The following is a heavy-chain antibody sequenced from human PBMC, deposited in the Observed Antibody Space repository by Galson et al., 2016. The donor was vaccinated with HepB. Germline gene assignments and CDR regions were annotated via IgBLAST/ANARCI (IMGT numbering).Heavy chain of an antibody. CDR1: GFTFSNAW. CDR2: IKSKTDGGTT. J-gene: IGHJ6*02. CDR3: RYGMDV. V-gene: IGHV3-15*01. Sequence: SLRLSCAASGFTFSNAWTSWVRQAPGKGLEWVGRIKSKTDGGTTDYAAPVKGRFSISRDDSKNTLYLKMNSLKTEDTAVYYCRYGMDVWGQGTTVTVSS.